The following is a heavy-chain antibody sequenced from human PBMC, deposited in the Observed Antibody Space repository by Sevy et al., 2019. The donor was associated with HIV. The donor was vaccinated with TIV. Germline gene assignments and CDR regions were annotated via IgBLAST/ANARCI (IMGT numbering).Heavy chain of an antibody. V-gene: IGHV4-38-2*02. CDR2: IHYTGYT. J-gene: IGHJ4*02. CDR3: VAHHWEKEGF. Sequence: SETLSLTCTVSGYSISDYYHWGWVRQSPAKGLEWIGTIHYTGYTNYKPSLNSRVTISADTSKNQFSLKLTSVAAADTAHYYCVAHHWEKEGFRGQGMLVTVSS. CDR1: GYSISDYYH. D-gene: IGHD7-27*01.